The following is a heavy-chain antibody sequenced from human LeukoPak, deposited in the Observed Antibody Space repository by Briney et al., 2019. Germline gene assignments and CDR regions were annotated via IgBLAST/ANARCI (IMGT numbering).Heavy chain of an antibody. J-gene: IGHJ4*02. CDR1: GLTSSNYW. CDR3: TMPAAGGRCDF. Sequence: GGSLRLSCAASGLTSSNYWVHWARQVPGKGLVWVSRINSEGTVTNYADSVKGRFTISSDNAQHTVYLQMNSLRTEDTAVYFCTMPAAGGRCDFWGQGTLVTVSS. V-gene: IGHV3-74*01. D-gene: IGHD6-13*01. CDR2: INSEGTVT.